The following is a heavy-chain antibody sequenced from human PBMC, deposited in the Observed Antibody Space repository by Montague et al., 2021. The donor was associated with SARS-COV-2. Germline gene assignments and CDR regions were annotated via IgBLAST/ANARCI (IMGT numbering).Heavy chain of an antibody. CDR3: ARLGEGVVPAPILGIGPFYSCFYIDV. CDR2: INHSGSA. Sequence: SETLSLTCAVYGGSFSGYYWNWVRQPPGKGLEWIGEINHSGSANYNPSLKRRVTISVDTSKNQFSLKLNSVTAADTAVYYCARLGEGVVPAPILGIGPFYSCFYIDVWGKGATVTVSS. V-gene: IGHV4-34*01. D-gene: IGHD2-2*02. J-gene: IGHJ6*03. CDR1: GGSFSGYY.